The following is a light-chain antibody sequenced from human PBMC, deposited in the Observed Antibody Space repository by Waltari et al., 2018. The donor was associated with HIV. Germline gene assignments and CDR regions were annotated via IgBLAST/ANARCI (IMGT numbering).Light chain of an antibody. CDR3: CSYAGSSTYV. CDR2: EGS. Sequence: SGSPGQSITISCTGTSSDVGSYNLVSWYQQHPGKAPKLMIYEGSKRPSGVSNRFSGSKSGNTASLTISGLQAEDDADYYCCSYAGSSTYVFGTGTKVTVL. V-gene: IGLV2-23*01. J-gene: IGLJ1*01. CDR1: SSDVGSYNL.